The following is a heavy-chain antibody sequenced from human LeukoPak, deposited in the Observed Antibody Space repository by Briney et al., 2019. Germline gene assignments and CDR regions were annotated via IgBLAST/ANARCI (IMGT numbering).Heavy chain of an antibody. D-gene: IGHD3-10*01. V-gene: IGHV3-23*01. CDR3: AKVSFGSSYAFDI. J-gene: IGHJ3*02. CDR2: ISGSGGST. Sequence: GGSLRLSCAASGFTFGSYAMSWVRQAPGKGLEWVSAISGSGGSTYYADSVKGRFTISRDNSKNTLYLQMNSLRAEDTAVYYCAKVSFGSSYAFDIWGQGTMVTVSS. CDR1: GFTFGSYA.